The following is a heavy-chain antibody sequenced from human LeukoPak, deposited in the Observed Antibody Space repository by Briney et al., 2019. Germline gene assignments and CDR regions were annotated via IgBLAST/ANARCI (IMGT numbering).Heavy chain of an antibody. CDR1: GFTFSSYS. CDR3: ARGTIWYGVVAYYFDY. J-gene: IGHJ4*02. D-gene: IGHD3-3*01. CDR2: ISSSSSYI. Sequence: GGSLRLSCAASGFTFSSYSMNWVRQAPGKGLEWVSSISSSSSYIYYADSVKGRFTISRDNAKNSLYLQMSSLRAEDTAVYYCARGTIWYGVVAYYFDYWGQGTLVTVSS. V-gene: IGHV3-21*01.